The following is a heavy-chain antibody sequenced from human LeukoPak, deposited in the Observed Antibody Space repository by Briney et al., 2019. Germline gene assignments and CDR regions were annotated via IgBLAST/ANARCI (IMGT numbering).Heavy chain of an antibody. CDR1: GFTFDDYA. J-gene: IGHJ4*02. V-gene: IGHV3-43*02. CDR3: AKDYGGMVTTIGPPGDY. D-gene: IGHD5-12*01. Sequence: GGSLRLSCAVSGFTFDDYAMHWVRQAPGKGLEWVSLISGGGGSTYYSDSVKGRFTISRDNSRNSLYLQMNSLRTEDTALYYCAKDYGGMVTTIGPPGDYWGQGTLVTVSS. CDR2: ISGGGGST.